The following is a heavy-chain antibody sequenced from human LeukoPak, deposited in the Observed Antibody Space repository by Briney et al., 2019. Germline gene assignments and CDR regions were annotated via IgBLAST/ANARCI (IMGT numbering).Heavy chain of an antibody. V-gene: IGHV4-59*01. CDR1: GGSISSYY. D-gene: IGHD3-10*01. Sequence: SETLSLTCTVSGGSISSYYWSWIRQPPGKGPEWIGYIYYSGSTNYNPSLKSRVTISVDTSKNQFSLKLSSVTAADTAVYYCARVSNYYGSGSYYNAPFDYWGQGTLVTVSS. J-gene: IGHJ4*02. CDR3: ARVSNYYGSGSYYNAPFDY. CDR2: IYYSGST.